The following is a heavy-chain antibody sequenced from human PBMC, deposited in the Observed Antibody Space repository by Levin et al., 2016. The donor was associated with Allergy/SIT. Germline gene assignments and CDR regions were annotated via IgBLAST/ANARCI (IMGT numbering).Heavy chain of an antibody. CDR2: ISGSGGST. V-gene: IGHV3-23*01. J-gene: IGHJ4*02. Sequence: GGSLRLSCAASGFTFSSYAMSWVRQAPGKGLEWVSAISGSGGSTYYADSVKGRFTISRDNSKNTLYLQMNSLRAEDTAVYYCARDGGNYYDSSGYFDYWGQGTLVTVSS. CDR1: GFTFSSYA. D-gene: IGHD3-22*01. CDR3: ARDGGNYYDSSGYFDY.